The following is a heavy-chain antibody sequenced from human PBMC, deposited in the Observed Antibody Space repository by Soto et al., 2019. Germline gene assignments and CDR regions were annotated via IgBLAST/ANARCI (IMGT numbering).Heavy chain of an antibody. Sequence: PSETLSLTCTVSGGSISSGDYYWSWIRQPPGKGLEWIGYIYYSGSTYYNPSLKSRVTISVDTSKNQFSLKLSSVTAADTAVYYCARACQEMATIADWFDPWGQGTLVTSPQ. CDR1: GGSISSGDYY. D-gene: IGHD5-12*01. CDR3: ARACQEMATIADWFDP. J-gene: IGHJ5*02. V-gene: IGHV4-30-4*01. CDR2: IYYSGST.